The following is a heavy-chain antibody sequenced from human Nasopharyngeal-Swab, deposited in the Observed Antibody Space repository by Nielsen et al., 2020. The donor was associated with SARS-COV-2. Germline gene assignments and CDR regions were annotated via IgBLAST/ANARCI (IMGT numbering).Heavy chain of an antibody. Sequence: WVRQAPGQGLEWMGIINPSGGSTSYAQKFQGRVTMTRDTSTSTVYMELSRLRSEDTAVYYCAREIVGASYYYYGMDVWGQGTTVTVSS. V-gene: IGHV1-46*01. CDR3: AREIVGASYYYYGMDV. J-gene: IGHJ6*02. D-gene: IGHD1-26*01. CDR2: INPSGGST.